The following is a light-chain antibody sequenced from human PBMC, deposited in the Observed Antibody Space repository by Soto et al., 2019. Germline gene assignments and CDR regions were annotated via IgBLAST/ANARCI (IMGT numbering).Light chain of an antibody. CDR2: DAS. J-gene: IGKJ2*01. CDR1: QSVSRY. Sequence: EIVLTQSPATLSLSPGERATLSCRASQSVSRYLAWYQQQPGQAPRLLIYDASNRATGIPARFSGSGSGTDFTLTISSLEPEDFAVYYCQQRSNWLYTFGQGTKLEI. V-gene: IGKV3-11*01. CDR3: QQRSNWLYT.